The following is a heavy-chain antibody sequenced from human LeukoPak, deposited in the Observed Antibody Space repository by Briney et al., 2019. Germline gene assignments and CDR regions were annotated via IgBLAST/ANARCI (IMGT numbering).Heavy chain of an antibody. V-gene: IGHV4-39*07. D-gene: IGHD6-19*01. J-gene: IGHJ4*02. CDR1: GGSISSSSYY. Sequence: PSETLSLTCTVSGGSISSSSYYWGWIRQPPGKGLEWIGSIYYSGSTYYNPSLKSRVTISVDTSKNQFSLKLSSVTAADTAVYYCARAPRIAVAGTRGLYFDYWGQGTLVTVSS. CDR2: IYYSGST. CDR3: ARAPRIAVAGTRGLYFDY.